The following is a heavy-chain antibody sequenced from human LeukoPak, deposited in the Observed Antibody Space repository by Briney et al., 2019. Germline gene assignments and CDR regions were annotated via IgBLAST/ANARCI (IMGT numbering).Heavy chain of an antibody. V-gene: IGHV4-31*03. D-gene: IGHD3-22*01. Sequence: SETLSLTCTVSGGSISSGGYSWTWIRQHSEKGLEWIGYIYYTGSTYYNPSLKSRVTISVDTSKNQFSLKLSSVTAADTAVYYCARARRPSLGSAYDYWGQGTLVTVSS. J-gene: IGHJ4*02. CDR1: GGSISSGGYS. CDR3: ARARRPSLGSAYDY. CDR2: IYYTGST.